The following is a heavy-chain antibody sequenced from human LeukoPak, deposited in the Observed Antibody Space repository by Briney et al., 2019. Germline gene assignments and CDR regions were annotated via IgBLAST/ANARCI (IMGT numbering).Heavy chain of an antibody. Sequence: SLRLSCAASGFTFDDYAMHWVRQAPGKGLEWVSGISWNSGSIGYADSVKGRFTISRDNAKNSLYLQMNSLRAEDTALYYCAKGMRSPYYFDYWGQGTLVTVSS. CDR2: ISWNSGSI. J-gene: IGHJ4*02. V-gene: IGHV3-9*01. CDR1: GFTFDDYA. CDR3: AKGMRSPYYFDY.